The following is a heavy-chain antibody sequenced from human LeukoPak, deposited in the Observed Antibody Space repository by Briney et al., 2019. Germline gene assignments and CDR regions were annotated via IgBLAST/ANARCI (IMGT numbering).Heavy chain of an antibody. CDR3: AQDLSYIGLDN. Sequence: PGGSLRLSCAASGFTFSSYWMSWVRQAPGEGLEWVANIKQDGSEKYYVDSVKGRFTISRDNAKNSLYLQMNSLRAEDTAVYYCAQDLSYIGLDNWGQGTLVTVSS. CDR1: GFTFSSYW. V-gene: IGHV3-7*01. CDR2: IKQDGSEK. D-gene: IGHD2-15*01. J-gene: IGHJ4*02.